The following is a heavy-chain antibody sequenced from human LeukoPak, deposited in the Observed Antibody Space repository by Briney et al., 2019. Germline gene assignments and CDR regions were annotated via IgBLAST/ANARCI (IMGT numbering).Heavy chain of an antibody. Sequence: SGGSLRLSCTGTGLAFNMFAIDWVRQAPGRGLEWVSGLSRGGSTTNYADSVKGRFTISRDTSQNSVFLQMNSLRPEDTAVYYCAREQRIRHCSEGVCTEGYYFDYWGQGTAVTVSS. CDR3: AREQRIRHCSEGVCTEGYYFDY. V-gene: IGHV3-23*01. D-gene: IGHD2-15*01. CDR1: GLAFNMFA. CDR2: LSRGGSTT. J-gene: IGHJ4*02.